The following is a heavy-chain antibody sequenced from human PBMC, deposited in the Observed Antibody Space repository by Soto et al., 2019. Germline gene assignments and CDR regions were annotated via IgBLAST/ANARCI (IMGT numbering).Heavy chain of an antibody. CDR3: ARDNVLRFLEWLSSDYWYFDL. V-gene: IGHV1-2*02. J-gene: IGHJ2*01. CDR2: INPNSGGT. CDR1: GYTFTGYY. Sequence: QVQLVQSGAEVKKPGASVKVSCKASGYTFTGYYMHWVRQAPGQGLEWMGWINPNSGGTNYAQKFQSRVTMTRDTSIRTAYMELSRLRSDDTAVYYCARDNVLRFLEWLSSDYWYFDLWGRGTLVTVSS. D-gene: IGHD3-3*01.